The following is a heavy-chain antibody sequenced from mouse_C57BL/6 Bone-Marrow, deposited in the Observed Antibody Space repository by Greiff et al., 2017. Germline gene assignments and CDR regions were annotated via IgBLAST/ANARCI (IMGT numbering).Heavy chain of an antibody. V-gene: IGHV1-75*01. Sequence: VQLQQSGPELVKPGASVKISCKASGYTFTDYYINWVKQRPGQGLEWIGWIFPGSGSTYYNEKFKGKATLTVDKSSSTAYMLLSSLTSEDSAVYVCARSNYYGSSYGYFDVWGTGTTVTVSS. CDR3: ARSNYYGSSYGYFDV. CDR1: GYTFTDYY. CDR2: IFPGSGST. D-gene: IGHD1-1*01. J-gene: IGHJ1*03.